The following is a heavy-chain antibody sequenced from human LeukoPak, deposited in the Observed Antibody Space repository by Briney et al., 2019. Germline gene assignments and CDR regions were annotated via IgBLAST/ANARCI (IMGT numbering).Heavy chain of an antibody. D-gene: IGHD3-10*01. CDR2: ISGSGGST. CDR1: GFTVSSNY. CDR3: AKVDTMVRGVINYYYYGMDV. V-gene: IGHV3-23*01. Sequence: GGSLRLSCAASGFTVSSNYMSWVRQAPGKGLEWVSAISGSGGSTYYADSVKGRFTISRDNSKNTLYLQMNSLRAEDTAVYYCAKVDTMVRGVINYYYYGMDVWGQGTTVTVSS. J-gene: IGHJ6*02.